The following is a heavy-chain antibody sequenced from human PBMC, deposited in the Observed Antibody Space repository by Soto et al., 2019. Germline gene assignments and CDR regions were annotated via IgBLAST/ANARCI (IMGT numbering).Heavy chain of an antibody. V-gene: IGHV4-30-2*01. CDR2: IYHSGST. Sequence: QLQLQESGSGLVKPSQTLSLTCAVSGGSISSGGYSWSWIRQPPGKGLEWIGYIYHSGSTYYNPSLKSRVTISVDRSKNQFSLKLSSVTAADTAVYYCARDSPTTGGMDVWGQGTTVTVSS. J-gene: IGHJ6*02. CDR3: ARDSPTTGGMDV. D-gene: IGHD1-26*01. CDR1: GGSISSGGYS.